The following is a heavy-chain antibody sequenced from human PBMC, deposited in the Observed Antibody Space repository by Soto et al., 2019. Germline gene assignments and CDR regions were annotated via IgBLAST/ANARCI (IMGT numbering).Heavy chain of an antibody. D-gene: IGHD3-10*01. CDR2: ISSSGSTI. V-gene: IGHV3-11*01. J-gene: IGHJ6*02. CDR1: GFTFSDYY. Sequence: PGGSLRLSCAASGFTFSDYYMSWIRQAPGKGLEWVSYISSSGSTIYYADSVKDRFTISRDNAKNSLYLQMNSLRAEDTAVYYCAREPRYYYGSGTIYYYYGMDVWGQGTTVTVSS. CDR3: AREPRYYYGSGTIYYYYGMDV.